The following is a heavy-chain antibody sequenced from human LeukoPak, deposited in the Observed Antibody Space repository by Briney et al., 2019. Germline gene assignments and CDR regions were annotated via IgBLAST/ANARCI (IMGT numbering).Heavy chain of an antibody. Sequence: PGGSLRLSCAASGFTFSSYGMHWVRQAPGKGLEWVTFIRYDGSNKYYADSVKGRFTISRDNSKNTLYLQMNSLRAEDTAVYYCAKDWRGSSGYYYVDAFDIWGQGTMVTVSS. V-gene: IGHV3-30*02. CDR3: AKDWRGSSGYYYVDAFDI. CDR1: GFTFSSYG. J-gene: IGHJ3*02. D-gene: IGHD3-22*01. CDR2: IRYDGSNK.